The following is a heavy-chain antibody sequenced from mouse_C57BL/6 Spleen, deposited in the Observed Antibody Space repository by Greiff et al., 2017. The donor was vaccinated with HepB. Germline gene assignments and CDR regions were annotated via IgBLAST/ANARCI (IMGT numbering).Heavy chain of an antibody. J-gene: IGHJ1*03. Sequence: VQLQQSGPELVKPGASVKIPCKASGYTFTDYNMDWVKQSHGKSLEWIGDINHNNGGTIYNQKFKGKATLTVDKSSSTAYMELRSLTSEDTAVYYCARFWLRRGYWYFDVWGTGTTVTVSS. CDR1: GYTFTDYN. D-gene: IGHD2-2*01. CDR3: ARFWLRRGYWYFDV. CDR2: INHNNGGT. V-gene: IGHV1-18*01.